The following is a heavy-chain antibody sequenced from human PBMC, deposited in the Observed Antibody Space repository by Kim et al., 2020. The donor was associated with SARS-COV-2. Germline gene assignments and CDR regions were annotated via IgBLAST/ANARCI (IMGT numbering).Heavy chain of an antibody. D-gene: IGHD3-22*01. Sequence: SVKVSCKASGGTFSSYAISWVRQAPGQGLEWMGGIIPIFGTANYAQKFQGRVTITADESTSTAYMELSSLRSEDTAVYYCARSDSSGYHMDFDYWGQGTLVTVSS. CDR1: GGTFSSYA. CDR3: ARSDSSGYHMDFDY. J-gene: IGHJ4*02. CDR2: IIPIFGTA. V-gene: IGHV1-69*13.